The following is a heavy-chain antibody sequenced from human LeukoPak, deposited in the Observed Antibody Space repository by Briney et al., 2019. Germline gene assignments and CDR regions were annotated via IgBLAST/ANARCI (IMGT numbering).Heavy chain of an antibody. CDR1: GYTFTSYY. J-gene: IGHJ5*02. V-gene: IGHV1-46*01. CDR2: INPSGGST. D-gene: IGHD3-9*01. CDR3: ARGFGDYDILAGLGPPENWFDP. Sequence: ASVKVSCKASGYTFTSYYMHWVRQAPGQGLEWMGIINPSGGSTSYAQKCKGTVPMTRDMSTSPVYMELSTLRSEDTAVYYCARGFGDYDILAGLGPPENWFDPWGQGTLVTVSS.